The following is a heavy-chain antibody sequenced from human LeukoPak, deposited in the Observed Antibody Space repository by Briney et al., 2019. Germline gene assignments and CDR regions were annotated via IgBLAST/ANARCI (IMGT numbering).Heavy chain of an antibody. CDR1: GGSIGSGNW. V-gene: IGHV4-39*01. J-gene: IGHJ4*02. CDR3: ARHYGP. Sequence: NPSETLSLTCAVSGGSIGSGNWWSWVRQPPGKGLEWIGSIYYSGSTYYNPSLKSRVTISVDTSKNQFSLKLNSVTATDTAVYYCARHYGPWGQGTLVTVSS. CDR2: IYYSGST. D-gene: IGHD3-10*01.